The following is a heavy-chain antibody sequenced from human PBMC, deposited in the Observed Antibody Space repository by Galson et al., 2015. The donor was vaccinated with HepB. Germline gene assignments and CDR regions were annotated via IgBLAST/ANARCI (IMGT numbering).Heavy chain of an antibody. CDR3: AKDEGFTFGGVIVISGYAFDI. CDR1: GFTFSSYA. J-gene: IGHJ3*02. Sequence: SLRLSCAASGFTFSSYAMSWVRRAPGKGLEWASAISGSGGSTYYADSVKGRFTISRDNSKNTLYLQMNSLRAEDTAVYYCAKDEGFTFGGVIVISGYAFDIWGQGTMVTVSS. V-gene: IGHV3-23*01. CDR2: ISGSGGST. D-gene: IGHD3-16*02.